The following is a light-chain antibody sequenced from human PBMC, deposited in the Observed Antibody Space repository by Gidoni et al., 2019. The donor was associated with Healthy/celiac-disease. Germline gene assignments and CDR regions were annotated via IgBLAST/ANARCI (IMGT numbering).Light chain of an antibody. CDR3: MQALQTPIT. Sequence: DIVMTQSPLSLPVTPGEPASISCRSSQSLLHSNGYNYWDWYLQKPGQSPQLLIYLGSNRASGVPDRFSGSGSGTDFTLKISRVEAEDVGVYYCMQALQTPITFGQXTRLEIK. CDR1: QSLLHSNGYNY. V-gene: IGKV2-28*01. CDR2: LGS. J-gene: IGKJ5*01.